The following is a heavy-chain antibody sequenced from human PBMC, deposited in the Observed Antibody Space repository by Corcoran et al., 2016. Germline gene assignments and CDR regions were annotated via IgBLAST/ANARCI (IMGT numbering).Heavy chain of an antibody. D-gene: IGHD3-22*01. V-gene: IGHV3-53*01. CDR2: IYSDSST. CDR3: ASYYDNSGYHDY. Sequence: EVQLVESGGGLIQPGGSLRLSCAASGFTVTSNYMTWVRQAPGKGLEWVSAIYSDSSTHYADSVKGRFTISRDNSKNTLDLQMNSLRAEDTAVYYCASYYDNSGYHDYWGQGTLATVSS. CDR1: GFTVTSNY. J-gene: IGHJ4*02.